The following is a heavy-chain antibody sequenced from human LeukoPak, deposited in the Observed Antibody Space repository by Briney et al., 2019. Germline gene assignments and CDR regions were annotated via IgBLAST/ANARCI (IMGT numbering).Heavy chain of an antibody. Sequence: ASVKVSCKASGYTFTSYDISWVRQATGQGLEWMGWMNPNSGNTGYAQKFQGRVTITRNTSISTAYMELSSLRSEDTAVYYCARVGLDYYYDSSGYYEYYFDYWGQGTLVTVSS. J-gene: IGHJ4*02. CDR1: GYTFTSYD. V-gene: IGHV1-8*03. CDR2: MNPNSGNT. CDR3: ARVGLDYYYDSSGYYEYYFDY. D-gene: IGHD3-22*01.